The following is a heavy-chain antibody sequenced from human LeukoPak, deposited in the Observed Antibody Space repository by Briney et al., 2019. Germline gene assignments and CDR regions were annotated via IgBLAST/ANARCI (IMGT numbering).Heavy chain of an antibody. Sequence: GGSLRLSCAASGFTFSSYWMSWVRQAAGKGLEWVANIKQDGSENYYVDSVKGRFTISRDNAKNSLYLQMNSLRDEDTAVYYCAKYLIAVAGRYFDYWGQGTLVTVSS. CDR1: GFTFSSYW. J-gene: IGHJ4*02. CDR2: IKQDGSEN. V-gene: IGHV3-7*03. CDR3: AKYLIAVAGRYFDY. D-gene: IGHD6-19*01.